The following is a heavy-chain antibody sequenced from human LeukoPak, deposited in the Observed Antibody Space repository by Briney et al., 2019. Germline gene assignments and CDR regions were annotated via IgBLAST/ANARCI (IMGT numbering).Heavy chain of an antibody. Sequence: PGGSLRLSCTASGFTFSTYAMTWVRQAPGKGLEWISSMSSGSRYIYYADSVRGRFTISRDNTKNSLYLVMNNLRGEDTAIYYRARDRPTGASRVFVVQWGQGTPVTVSS. D-gene: IGHD2-15*01. CDR1: GFTFSTYA. CDR2: MSSGSRYI. V-gene: IGHV3-21*06. J-gene: IGHJ4*02. CDR3: ARDRPTGASRVFVVQ.